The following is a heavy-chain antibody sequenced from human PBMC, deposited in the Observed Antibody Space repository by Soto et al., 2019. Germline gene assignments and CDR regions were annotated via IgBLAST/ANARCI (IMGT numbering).Heavy chain of an antibody. V-gene: IGHV4-39*01. CDR2: IHYSGST. J-gene: IGHJ5*02. CDR3: ARQGITMIVVVVTDNWFDP. D-gene: IGHD3-22*01. Sequence: SETLSLTCSVSGDSISNNNYYWGWIRQPPGKALEWIGSIHYSGSTYYNPSLKSRVTISADTTKTQFSLKLRSVAAADTAVYYCARQGITMIVVVVTDNWFDPWGQGTLVTVSS. CDR1: GDSISNNNYY.